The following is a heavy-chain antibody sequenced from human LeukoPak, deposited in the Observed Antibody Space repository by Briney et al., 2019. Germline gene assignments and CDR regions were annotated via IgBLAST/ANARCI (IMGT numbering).Heavy chain of an antibody. CDR1: GYTFTSYY. CDR3: ARVPRIAAAGEVHFDY. V-gene: IGHV1-2*02. CDR2: INPNSGGT. D-gene: IGHD6-13*01. Sequence: ASVKVSCKASGYTFTSYYMHWVRQAPGQGLEWMGWINPNSGGTNYAQKFQGRVTMTRDTSISTAYMELSRLRSDDTAVYYCARVPRIAAAGEVHFDYWGQGTLVTVSS. J-gene: IGHJ4*02.